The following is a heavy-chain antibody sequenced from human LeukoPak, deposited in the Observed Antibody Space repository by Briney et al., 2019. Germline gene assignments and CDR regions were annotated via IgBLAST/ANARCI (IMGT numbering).Heavy chain of an antibody. Sequence: GGSLRLSCAASGFTFSSYAMSWVRQAPGKGLEWVSAISGSGGSTYHADSVKGRFSISRDNSKNTLYLLMNSLRAEDTAVYYCAKDPQWELPSPFDHWGQGTLVTVSS. V-gene: IGHV3-23*01. D-gene: IGHD1-26*01. CDR2: ISGSGGST. CDR1: GFTFSSYA. CDR3: AKDPQWELPSPFDH. J-gene: IGHJ4*02.